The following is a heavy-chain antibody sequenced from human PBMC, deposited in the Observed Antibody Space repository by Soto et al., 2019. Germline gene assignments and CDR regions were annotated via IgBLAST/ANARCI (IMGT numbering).Heavy chain of an antibody. CDR1: GGSISSYY. CDR2: IYYSGST. CDR3: AREEGRDGYNFVFDY. D-gene: IGHD5-12*01. V-gene: IGHV4-59*01. Sequence: SETLSLTCTVSGGSISSYYWSWIRQPPGKGLEWIGYIYYSGSTNYNPSLKSRVTISVDTSKNQFSLKLSSVTAADTAVYYCAREEGRDGYNFVFDYWGQGTLVTVSS. J-gene: IGHJ4*02.